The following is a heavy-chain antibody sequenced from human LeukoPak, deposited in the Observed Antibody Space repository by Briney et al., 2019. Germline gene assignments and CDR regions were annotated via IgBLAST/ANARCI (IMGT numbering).Heavy chain of an antibody. D-gene: IGHD3-10*01. CDR3: AKKRLLWFGELFFDP. Sequence: GGSLRLSCATSGFTFSSYALNWVRQAPGKGLEWVSAISGSGGSTYYADSVKGRFTISRDNSKNTLYLQMNSLRAEDTAVYYCAKKRLLWFGELFFDPWGQGTLVTVSS. CDR1: GFTFSSYA. V-gene: IGHV3-23*01. CDR2: ISGSGGST. J-gene: IGHJ5*02.